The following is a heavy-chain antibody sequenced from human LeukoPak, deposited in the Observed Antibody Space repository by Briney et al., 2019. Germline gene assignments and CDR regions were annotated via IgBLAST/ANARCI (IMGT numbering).Heavy chain of an antibody. CDR2: ISWDGSTT. Sequence: GGSLRLSCAASGFTFDDYAMHWVRQAPGKGLEWVSLISWDGSTTYYADSVKGRFTISRDNSKNSLYLQMNSLRVEDTALYYCAKDTDSSGYYSGYFDYWGQGTLVTVSS. J-gene: IGHJ4*02. CDR3: AKDTDSSGYYSGYFDY. V-gene: IGHV3-43D*03. CDR1: GFTFDDYA. D-gene: IGHD3-22*01.